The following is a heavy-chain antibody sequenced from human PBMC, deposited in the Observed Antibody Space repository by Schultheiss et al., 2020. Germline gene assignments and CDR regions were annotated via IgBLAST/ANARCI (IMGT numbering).Heavy chain of an antibody. CDR3: ARHGHSGGFDY. J-gene: IGHJ4*02. CDR2: IYYSGNT. CDR1: GGSMSNYF. D-gene: IGHD3-10*01. V-gene: IGHV4-59*08. Sequence: SETLSLTCTVSGGSMSNYFWSWIRQPPGKGLEWIGSIYYSGNTYYNSSLKSRVTISVDTSKKQFSLKVSSVTAADTAVYYCARHGHSGGFDYWGQGNLVTVSS.